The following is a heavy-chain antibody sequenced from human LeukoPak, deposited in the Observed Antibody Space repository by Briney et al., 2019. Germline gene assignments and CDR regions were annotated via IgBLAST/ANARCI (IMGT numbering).Heavy chain of an antibody. V-gene: IGHV4-39*07. D-gene: IGHD3-10*01. CDR1: GGSISSSGYY. CDR3: ARDSGTTGEVKFDP. Sequence: SETLSLTCTVSGGSISSSGYYWGWIRQPPGKGLQWVGSFYYSGGAYYNPSLSRVTISVDASKNQFSLTLSSVTAADTAVYYCARDSGTTGEVKFDPWGQGILVTVSS. J-gene: IGHJ5*02. CDR2: FYYSGGA.